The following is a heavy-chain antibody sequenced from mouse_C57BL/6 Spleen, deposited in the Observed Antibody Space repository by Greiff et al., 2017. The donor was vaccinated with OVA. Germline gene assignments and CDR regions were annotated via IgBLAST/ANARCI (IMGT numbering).Heavy chain of an antibody. CDR2: IDPSDSET. Sequence: VKLQQPGAELVRPGSSVKLSCKASGYTFTSYWMHWVKQRPIQGLEWIGNIDPSDSETHYNQKFKDKATLTVDKSSSTAYMQLSSLTSEDSAVXYCAREGITSVVDYWGQGTTLTVSS. CDR1: GYTFTSYW. D-gene: IGHD1-1*01. V-gene: IGHV1-52*01. CDR3: AREGITSVVDY. J-gene: IGHJ2*01.